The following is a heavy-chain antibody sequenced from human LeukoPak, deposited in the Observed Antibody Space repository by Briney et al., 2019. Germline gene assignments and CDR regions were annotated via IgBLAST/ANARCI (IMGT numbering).Heavy chain of an antibody. J-gene: IGHJ5*02. Sequence: QTGGSLRLSCAASGFTFSSYWMSWVRQAPGKGLEWVANIKQDGSEKYYVDSVKGRFTISRDNAKNSLYLQMNSLRAEDTAVYYCARERYGSGSLTHWFDPWGQGTLVTVSS. CDR1: GFTFSSYW. CDR3: ARERYGSGSLTHWFDP. CDR2: IKQDGSEK. V-gene: IGHV3-7*01. D-gene: IGHD3-10*01.